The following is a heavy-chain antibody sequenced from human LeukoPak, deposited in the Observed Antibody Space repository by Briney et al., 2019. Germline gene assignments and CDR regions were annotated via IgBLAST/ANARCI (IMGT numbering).Heavy chain of an antibody. CDR2: INPDSGGT. Sequence: GASVKVSCKASGYTFTSYYMHWVRQAPGQGLEWMGWINPDSGGTKYAQKFQGRVTMTRDTSISTAYMELSRLTSDDTAVYYCARGSTSDYWGQGTLVTVSS. CDR3: ARGSTSDY. J-gene: IGHJ4*02. CDR1: GYTFTSYY. V-gene: IGHV1-2*02.